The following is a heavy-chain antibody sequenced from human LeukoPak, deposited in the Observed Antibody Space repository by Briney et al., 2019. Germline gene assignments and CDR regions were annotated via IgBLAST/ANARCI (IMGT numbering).Heavy chain of an antibody. CDR2: INHSGST. V-gene: IGHV4-34*01. CDR3: ARGRRPRIVVVPAAPRGGFDY. Sequence: PLETLSLTCAVYGGSFSGYYWSWIRQPPGKGLEWIGEINHSGSTNYNPSLKSRVTISVDTSKNQFSLKLSSVTAADTAVYYCARGRRPRIVVVPAAPRGGFDYWGQGTLVTVSS. CDR1: GGSFSGYY. D-gene: IGHD2-2*01. J-gene: IGHJ4*02.